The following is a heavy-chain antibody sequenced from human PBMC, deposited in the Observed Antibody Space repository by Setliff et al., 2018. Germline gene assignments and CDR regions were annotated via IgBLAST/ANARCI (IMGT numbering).Heavy chain of an antibody. J-gene: IGHJ6*02. CDR3: SRFGLYYEAVYGGGDYYYYGMDV. V-gene: IGHV1-18*01. CDR1: GYTFTSYG. D-gene: IGHD3-16*01. CDR2: ISGYNGNT. Sequence: ASVNVSCKASGYTFTSYGFSWVRQAPGQGLEWMGWISGYNGNTNYAQKVQGRVTMTTDTSTGTIYMELRSLRADDTAVYYCSRFGLYYEAVYGGGDYYYYGMDVWGQGTTVTVSS.